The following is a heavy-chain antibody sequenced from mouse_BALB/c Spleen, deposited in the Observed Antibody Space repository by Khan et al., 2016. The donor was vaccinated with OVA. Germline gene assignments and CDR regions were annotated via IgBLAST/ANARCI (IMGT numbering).Heavy chain of an antibody. CDR2: ISSTGTYT. Sequence: DVQLQESGGGLVKPGGSLKLSCEVSGFAFNSYDMSWVRQTPEKRLEWVATISSTGTYTYYPDSVKGRFTISRDTARNTLYLQMSSLRSEDTALYYCTRPSYYGNPWFTYWGQGTLVTVSA. CDR3: TRPSYYGNPWFTY. V-gene: IGHV5-9*02. D-gene: IGHD2-10*01. CDR1: GFAFNSYD. J-gene: IGHJ3*01.